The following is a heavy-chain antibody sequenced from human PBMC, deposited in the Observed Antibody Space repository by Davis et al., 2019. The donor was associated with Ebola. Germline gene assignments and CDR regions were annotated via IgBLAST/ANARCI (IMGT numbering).Heavy chain of an antibody. V-gene: IGHV3-30*14. CDR3: TGTIVGATRVDY. Sequence: SLRLSCAASGFTFSSYAMHWVRQAPGKGLEWVAVISYDGSNKYYADSVKGRFTISRDNSKNTLYLQMNSLRAEDTAVYYCTGTIVGATRVDYWGQGSLVTVSS. CDR1: GFTFSSYA. D-gene: IGHD1-26*01. J-gene: IGHJ4*02. CDR2: ISYDGSNK.